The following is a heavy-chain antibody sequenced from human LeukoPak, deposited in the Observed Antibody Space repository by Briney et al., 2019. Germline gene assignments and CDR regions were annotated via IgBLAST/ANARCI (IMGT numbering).Heavy chain of an antibody. Sequence: GGSLRLSCAASGFTFSSYSMNWVRQAPGKGLEWVSSISSSSSYIYYADSVKGRFTISRDNAKNSLYLQMNSLRVEDTAVYYCARARYGSGKFPSGAFDIWGQGTMVTVSS. CDR1: GFTFSSYS. CDR2: ISSSSSYI. V-gene: IGHV3-21*01. D-gene: IGHD3-10*01. CDR3: ARARYGSGKFPSGAFDI. J-gene: IGHJ3*02.